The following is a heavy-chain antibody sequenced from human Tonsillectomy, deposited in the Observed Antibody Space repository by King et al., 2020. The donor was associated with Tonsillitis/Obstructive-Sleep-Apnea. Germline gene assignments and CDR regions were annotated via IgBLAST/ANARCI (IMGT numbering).Heavy chain of an antibody. CDR1: GGTFSSYA. J-gene: IGHJ4*02. Sequence: QLVQSGAEVKKPGSSVKVSCKASGGTFSSYAISWVRQSPGQGLEWMGGIIPIFGISNYAQKFQGRGTITADESTSTAYMELGSLRSEDTALYYCAGGIVATIPGGDYFDYWGQGTLVTVSS. CDR3: AGGIVATIPGGDYFDY. CDR2: IIPIFGIS. D-gene: IGHD5-12*01. V-gene: IGHV1-69*01.